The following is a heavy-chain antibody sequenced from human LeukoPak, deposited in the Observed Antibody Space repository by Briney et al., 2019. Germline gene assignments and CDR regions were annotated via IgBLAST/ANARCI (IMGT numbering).Heavy chain of an antibody. CDR2: IYSGGST. CDR3: ARALAAAGIVPIGY. D-gene: IGHD6-13*01. V-gene: IGHV3-66*01. CDR1: EFTAGGTY. Sequence: GGSLRLSCPALEFTAGGTYRSWFGQPPGKGRDWFSVIYSGGSTYYADSVKGRFTISRDNSKNTLYLQMDSLRAEDTAVYYCARALAAAGIVPIGYWGQGTLVTVSS. J-gene: IGHJ4*02.